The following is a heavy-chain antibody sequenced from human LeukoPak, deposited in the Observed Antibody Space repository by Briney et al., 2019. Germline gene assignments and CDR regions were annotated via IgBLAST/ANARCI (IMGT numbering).Heavy chain of an antibody. D-gene: IGHD1-26*01. CDR2: IKSKTDGGTT. CDR1: GFTFSNAW. Sequence: GGSLRLSCAASGFTFSNAWMSWVRQAPGKGLEWVGRIKSKTDGGTTDYAAPVKGRFTISRDDAKNTLYLQMNSLKTEDTAVYYCTTDLFLLGAFDIWGQGTMVTVSS. V-gene: IGHV3-15*01. CDR3: TTDLFLLGAFDI. J-gene: IGHJ3*02.